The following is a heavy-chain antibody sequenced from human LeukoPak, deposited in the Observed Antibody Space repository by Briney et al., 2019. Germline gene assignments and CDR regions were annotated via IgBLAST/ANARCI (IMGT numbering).Heavy chain of an antibody. CDR3: AKEGSITEAAPRVPYSSGWYPYYYYYYMDV. V-gene: IGHV3-9*01. D-gene: IGHD6-19*01. CDR2: ISWNSGSI. Sequence: GGSLRLSCAASGFTFDDYAMHWVRQAPGKGLEWVSGISWNSGSIGYADSVKGRFTISRDNAKNSLYLQMNSLRAEDTALYYCAKEGSITEAAPRVPYSSGWYPYYYYYYMDVWGKGTTVTVSS. CDR1: GFTFDDYA. J-gene: IGHJ6*03.